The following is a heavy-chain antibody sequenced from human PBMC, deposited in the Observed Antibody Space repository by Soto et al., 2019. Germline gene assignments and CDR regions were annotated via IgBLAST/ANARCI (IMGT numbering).Heavy chain of an antibody. D-gene: IGHD3-22*01. Sequence: ASVKVSCKASGGTFSSYAISWVRQAPGQGLEWMGGIIPILGIANYAQKFQGRVTITADKSTSTAYMELSSLRSEDTAVYYGARVEDPSGYYAFDIWGQGTMVTVSS. V-gene: IGHV1-69*10. CDR2: IIPILGIA. J-gene: IGHJ3*02. CDR1: GGTFSSYA. CDR3: ARVEDPSGYYAFDI.